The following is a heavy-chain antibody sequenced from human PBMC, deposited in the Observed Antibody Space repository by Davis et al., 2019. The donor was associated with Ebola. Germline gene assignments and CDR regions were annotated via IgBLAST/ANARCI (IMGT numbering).Heavy chain of an antibody. Sequence: GESLKISCSTSGFTFNDYAMHWVRQAPGRGLDFVSGINDNGGRTHYADSVKGRFIISRDSSRRTVYLQMSSLTVDDTALYYCVKDRRGSYAFDIWGQGTMVTVSA. CDR1: GFTFNDYA. J-gene: IGHJ3*02. V-gene: IGHV3-64D*06. CDR3: VKDRRGSYAFDI. CDR2: INDNGGRT. D-gene: IGHD1-26*01.